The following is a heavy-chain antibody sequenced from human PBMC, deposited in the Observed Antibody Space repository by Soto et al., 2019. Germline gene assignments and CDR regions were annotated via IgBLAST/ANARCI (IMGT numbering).Heavy chain of an antibody. CDR1: GGTFSSYA. Sequence: SVKVSGKASGGTFSSYAISWVRQAPGQGLEWMGGIIPIFGTANYAQKFQGRVTITADESTSTAYMELSSLRSEDTAVYYCATVTAYYDFWSGFYTRPLDYWGQGTLVTVSS. J-gene: IGHJ4*02. D-gene: IGHD3-3*01. CDR3: ATVTAYYDFWSGFYTRPLDY. V-gene: IGHV1-69*13. CDR2: IIPIFGTA.